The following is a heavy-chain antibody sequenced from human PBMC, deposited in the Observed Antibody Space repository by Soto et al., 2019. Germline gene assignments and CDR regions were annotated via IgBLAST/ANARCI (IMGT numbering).Heavy chain of an antibody. CDR2: IYYSGST. CDR1: GGSISSYY. V-gene: IGHV4-59*01. Sequence: PSETLSLTCTVSGGSISSYYWSWIRQPPGKGLEWIGYIYYSGSTNYNPSLTSRVTISLDTSKNQFSLKLSSVTAADTAVYYCARNLGYCSSTSCYSSWFDPWGQGTLVTVSS. D-gene: IGHD2-2*02. CDR3: ARNLGYCSSTSCYSSWFDP. J-gene: IGHJ5*02.